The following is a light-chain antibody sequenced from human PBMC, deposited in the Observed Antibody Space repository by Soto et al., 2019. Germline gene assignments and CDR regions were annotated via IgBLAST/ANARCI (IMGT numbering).Light chain of an antibody. V-gene: IGKV3-15*01. J-gene: IGKJ5*01. CDR1: QSVSSN. Sequence: ETVMTQSPATLSVSPGERATLSCRASQSVSSNLAWYQQKPGQTPRLLIYDVSTRATGIPPRFSGSGSGTKFTLTISSLQSEDVAVYYCQQYNDWPPITFGQGTRVDIK. CDR3: QQYNDWPPIT. CDR2: DVS.